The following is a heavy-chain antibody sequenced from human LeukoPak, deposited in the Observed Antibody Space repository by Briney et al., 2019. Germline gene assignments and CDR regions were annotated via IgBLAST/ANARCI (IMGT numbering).Heavy chain of an antibody. V-gene: IGHV4-59*01. D-gene: IGHD2-15*01. J-gene: IGHJ4*02. CDR2: IYYSGST. CDR3: ARVSRIFDY. CDR1: GGSISSYY. Sequence: SGTLSLTCTVPGGSISSYYWSWIRQPPGKGLEGIGYIYYSGSTNYNPSLKSRVTISVDTSKNQFSLKLSSVTAADMAVYYCARVSRIFDYWGQGTLVTVSS.